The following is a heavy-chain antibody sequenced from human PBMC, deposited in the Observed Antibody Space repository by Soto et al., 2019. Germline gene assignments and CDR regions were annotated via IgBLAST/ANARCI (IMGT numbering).Heavy chain of an antibody. Sequence: QVQLQESGPGLVKPSGTLSLTCAVSGGSISSSTWWSWVRQPPGKGLEWIGEIYHSGSTNDNPSLKSRVTISVDKSKNQFSLTLSSVTAADTAVYYCARDRFFPYYGMDVWGQGTTVTVAS. V-gene: IGHV4-4*02. D-gene: IGHD3-3*01. J-gene: IGHJ6*02. CDR3: ARDRFFPYYGMDV. CDR2: IYHSGST. CDR1: GGSISSSTW.